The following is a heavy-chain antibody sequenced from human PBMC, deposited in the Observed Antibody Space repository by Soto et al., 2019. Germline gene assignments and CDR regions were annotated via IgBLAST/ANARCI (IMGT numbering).Heavy chain of an antibody. Sequence: SVKVSCKASGGTFSGYAISWVRQAPGQGLEWMGGIIPIFGTANYAQKFQGRVTITADESTSTAYMELSSLRSEDTAVYYCARDGSPEAVYFDYWGQGTLVTVSS. D-gene: IGHD2-2*03. J-gene: IGHJ4*02. CDR3: ARDGSPEAVYFDY. CDR2: IIPIFGTA. CDR1: GGTFSGYA. V-gene: IGHV1-69*13.